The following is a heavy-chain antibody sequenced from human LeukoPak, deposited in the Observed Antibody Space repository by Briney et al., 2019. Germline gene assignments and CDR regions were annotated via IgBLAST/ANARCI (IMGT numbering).Heavy chain of an antibody. CDR3: ARTYSSSSLFYFDY. D-gene: IGHD6-13*01. CDR1: GFTVSSNY. Sequence: GGSLRLSCAASGFTVSSNYMTWVRQAPGKGLESVSVIYSGGYTNYADSVKGRFTISRDNSKNTLYLQMNSLRAEDTAVYYCARTYSSSSLFYFDYWGQGTLVTVSS. CDR2: IYSGGYT. V-gene: IGHV3-53*01. J-gene: IGHJ4*02.